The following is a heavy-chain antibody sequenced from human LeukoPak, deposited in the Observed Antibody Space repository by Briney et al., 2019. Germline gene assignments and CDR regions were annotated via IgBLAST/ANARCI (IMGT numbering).Heavy chain of an antibody. Sequence: PGGSLRLSCAASGFTFSSYAMHWVRQAPGKGLEWVSGISWNSGSIGYADSVKGRFTISRDNAKNSLYLQMNSLRAEDTALYYCAKDTQTYYYDSSTLINWGQGTMVTVSS. D-gene: IGHD3-22*01. J-gene: IGHJ3*01. CDR3: AKDTQTYYYDSSTLIN. V-gene: IGHV3-9*01. CDR2: ISWNSGSI. CDR1: GFTFSSYA.